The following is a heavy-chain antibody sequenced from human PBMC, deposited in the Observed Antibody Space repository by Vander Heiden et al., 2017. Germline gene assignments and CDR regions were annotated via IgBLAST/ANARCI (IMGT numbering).Heavy chain of an antibody. Sequence: EVQLVESGGGLVQPGGSLRLSCAASGFTFSSYSMNWGRQAPGKGLEWVSYMSSSSSTIYYADSVKGRFTISRDNAKNSLYLQMNSLRDEDTAVYYCARDGNGGPDYYYYGMDVWGQGTTVTVSS. CDR1: GFTFSSYS. J-gene: IGHJ6*02. V-gene: IGHV3-48*02. D-gene: IGHD1-1*01. CDR2: MSSSSSTI. CDR3: ARDGNGGPDYYYYGMDV.